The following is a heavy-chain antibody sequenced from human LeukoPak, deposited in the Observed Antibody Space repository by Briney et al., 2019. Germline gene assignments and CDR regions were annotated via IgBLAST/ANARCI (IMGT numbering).Heavy chain of an antibody. J-gene: IGHJ6*03. CDR3: AADPYGFYYMDV. D-gene: IGHD3-16*01. Sequence: GASVKVSCEASGYTFTSYDINWVRQAAGQGLEWMGWMNPNSGNTGYAQKFQGRVTMTRSTSISTAYMELSSLRSEDTAVYYCAADPYGFYYMDVWGKGTTVTVSS. V-gene: IGHV1-8*01. CDR2: MNPNSGNT. CDR1: GYTFTSYD.